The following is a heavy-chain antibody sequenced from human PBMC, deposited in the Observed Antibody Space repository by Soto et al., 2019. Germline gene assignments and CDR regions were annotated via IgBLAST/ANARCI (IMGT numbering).Heavy chain of an antibody. CDR1: GFTFSSYS. CDR2: ISSSSSYI. Sequence: EVQLVESGGGLVKPGGSLRLSCAASGFTFSSYSMNWVRQAPGKGLEWVSSISSSSSYIYYADSVKGRFTIPRDNAKNSLYLQMNSLRAEETAVYYCARAPGLVQLDYWGQGTLVTVSS. D-gene: IGHD6-19*01. CDR3: ARAPGLVQLDY. V-gene: IGHV3-21*01. J-gene: IGHJ4*02.